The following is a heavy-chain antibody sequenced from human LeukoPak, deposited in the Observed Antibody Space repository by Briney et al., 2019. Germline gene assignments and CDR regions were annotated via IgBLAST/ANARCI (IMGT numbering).Heavy chain of an antibody. D-gene: IGHD2-15*01. CDR2: MDPNSGNT. J-gene: IGHJ4*02. CDR3: ARDLGSTPGDY. CDR1: GYTFTSYD. Sequence: ASVNVSCKASGYTFTSYDINWVRQATGQGLEWMGWMDPNSGNTGYAQKFQGRVTITRNTSISTAYMELSSLRSEDTAVYYCARDLGSTPGDYWGQGTLVTVSS. V-gene: IGHV1-8*03.